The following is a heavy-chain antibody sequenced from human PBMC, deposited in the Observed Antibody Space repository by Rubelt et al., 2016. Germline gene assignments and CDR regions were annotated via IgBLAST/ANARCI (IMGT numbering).Heavy chain of an antibody. CDR1: GFNVGSSY. D-gene: IGHD6-19*01. Sequence: GGSLRLSCAASGFNVGSSYMSWVRQAPGKGLEWVSVIYSGGTTHYAESVQGRFTISRDNAENTLFLQMNSLRAEDTAMYYCARWYGSGWIPFDSWGQGIRVTVSS. V-gene: IGHV3-53*01. J-gene: IGHJ4*02. CDR2: IYSGGTT. CDR3: ARWYGSGWIPFDS.